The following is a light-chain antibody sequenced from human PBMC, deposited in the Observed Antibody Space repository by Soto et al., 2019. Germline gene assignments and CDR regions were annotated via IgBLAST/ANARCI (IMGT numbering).Light chain of an antibody. CDR3: QQRSNWPLT. Sequence: EIVLTQSPATLSLSPGEIATLSCRASQSVDRYLAWFQQKPGQAPRLLIYDVSNRATGIPARFSGSGSGTDFTLTISSLEPEDFAVYYCQQRSNWPLTFGGGTKVDIK. CDR2: DVS. CDR1: QSVDRY. J-gene: IGKJ4*01. V-gene: IGKV3-11*01.